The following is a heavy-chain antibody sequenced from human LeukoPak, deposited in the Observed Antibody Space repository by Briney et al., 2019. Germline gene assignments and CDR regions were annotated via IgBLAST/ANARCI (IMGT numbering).Heavy chain of an antibody. Sequence: GGSLRLSCAASGFTFSSYGMHWVRQAPGKGPEWVAVIWYDGSNKYYADSVKGRFTISRDNSKNTLYLQMNSLRAEDTAVYYCARDRFGGYCSGGSCYYFDYWGQGTLVTVSS. CDR3: ARDRFGGYCSGGSCYYFDY. D-gene: IGHD2-15*01. V-gene: IGHV3-33*01. CDR1: GFTFSSYG. CDR2: IWYDGSNK. J-gene: IGHJ4*02.